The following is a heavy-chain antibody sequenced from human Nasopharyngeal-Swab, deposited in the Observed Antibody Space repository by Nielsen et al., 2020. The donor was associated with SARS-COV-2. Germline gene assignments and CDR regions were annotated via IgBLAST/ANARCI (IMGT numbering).Heavy chain of an antibody. J-gene: IGHJ4*02. CDR1: GSYISSGYY. V-gene: IGHV4-38-2*01. Sequence: SDTLSLTFAVSGSYISSGYYWGCTRPPPGSALEWIGSIYHSGSTYYNPSLKSRVTISLDTSKNQFSLKLSSVTAADTAVYYCARHFPLSGIGVVITTPQIYFDYWGPGTLVTVSS. CDR3: ARHFPLSGIGVVITTPQIYFDY. D-gene: IGHD3-22*01. CDR2: IYHSGST.